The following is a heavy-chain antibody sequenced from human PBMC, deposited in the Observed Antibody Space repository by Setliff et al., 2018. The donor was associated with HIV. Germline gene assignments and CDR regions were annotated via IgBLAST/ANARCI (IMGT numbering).Heavy chain of an antibody. V-gene: IGHV4-34*01. CDR2: INHSGST. CDR3: ARDLYAGRAFDI. J-gene: IGHJ3*02. CDR1: GGSFSGYY. Sequence: SETLSLTCAVYGGSFSGYYWSWIRQPPGKGLEWIGEINHSGSTNYNPSLKSRVTISVDTSKNQFSLKLSSVTAADTAVYYCARDLYAGRAFDIWGQGTMVTVSS. D-gene: IGHD4-17*01.